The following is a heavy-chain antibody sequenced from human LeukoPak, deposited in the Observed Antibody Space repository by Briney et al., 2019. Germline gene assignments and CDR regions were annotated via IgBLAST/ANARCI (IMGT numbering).Heavy chain of an antibody. CDR2: ISGNINDI. D-gene: IGHD2-2*01. J-gene: IGHJ4*01. V-gene: IGHV3-21*01. CDR3: ARGPTVLVGYCSGSSCQADY. CDR1: GFTFSDYR. Sequence: GGSLRLSCAASGFTFSDYRMNWVRQAPGKELEWVSSISGNINDIYYAASVEGRFTVSRDNAKNSLYLQMNSLRVEAPAVYYCARGPTVLVGYCSGSSCQADYWGHGKLVTVSS.